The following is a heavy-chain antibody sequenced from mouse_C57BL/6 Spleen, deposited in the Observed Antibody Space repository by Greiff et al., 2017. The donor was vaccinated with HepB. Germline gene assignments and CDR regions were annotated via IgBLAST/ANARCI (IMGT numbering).Heavy chain of an antibody. CDR2: ISSGSSTI. CDR1: GFTFSDYG. V-gene: IGHV5-17*01. Sequence: DVKLVESGGGLVKPGGSLKLSCAASGFTFSDYGMHWVRQAPEKGLEWVAYISSGSSTIYYADTVKGRFTISRDNAKNTLFLQMTSLRSEDTAMYYCVRGGYYYAMDYWGQGTSVTVSS. J-gene: IGHJ4*01. D-gene: IGHD1-1*02. CDR3: VRGGYYYAMDY.